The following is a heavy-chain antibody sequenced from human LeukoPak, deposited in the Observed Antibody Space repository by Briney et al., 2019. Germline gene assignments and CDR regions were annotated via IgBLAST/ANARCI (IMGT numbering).Heavy chain of an antibody. CDR3: AREKDRTIHAFDI. CDR1: GFTFSSYS. J-gene: IGHJ3*02. CDR2: ISSSSSYI. D-gene: IGHD2-15*01. Sequence: GGSLRLSCAASGFTFSSYSMNWVRQAPGKGLEWVSSISSSSSYIYYADSVKGRFTISRDNSKNTLYLQMNSLRAEDTAVYYCAREKDRTIHAFDIWGQGTMVTVSS. V-gene: IGHV3-21*01.